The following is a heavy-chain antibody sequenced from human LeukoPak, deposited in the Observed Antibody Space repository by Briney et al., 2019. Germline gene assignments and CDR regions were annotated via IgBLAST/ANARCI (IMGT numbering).Heavy chain of an antibody. V-gene: IGHV4-38-2*02. D-gene: IGHD2-15*01. Sequence: SETLSLTCTVSGYSISTGFYWGWIRQPPGKGPEWIGNIHHSGSTYYNPSLRSRVTISVDTSKNQFSLKMTSVTATDTAMYYCANDGPGLLGYWGPGTLVNVSS. CDR2: IHHSGST. CDR1: GYSISTGFY. CDR3: ANDGPGLLGY. J-gene: IGHJ4*02.